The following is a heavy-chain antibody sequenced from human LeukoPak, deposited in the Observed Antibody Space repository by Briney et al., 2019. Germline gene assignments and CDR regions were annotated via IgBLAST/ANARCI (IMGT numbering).Heavy chain of an antibody. V-gene: IGHV4-34*01. J-gene: IGHJ6*02. D-gene: IGHD4-17*01. CDR1: GGSFSGYY. CDR3: ARHVSGDYAWLDV. Sequence: PSETLSLTCAVYGGSFSGYYWSWIRQPPGKGLEWIGEINHSGSTNYNPSFKSRVTISVDTSKNQFSLKLSSVTAADTAVYYCARHVSGDYAWLDVWGQGTTVTVSS. CDR2: INHSGST.